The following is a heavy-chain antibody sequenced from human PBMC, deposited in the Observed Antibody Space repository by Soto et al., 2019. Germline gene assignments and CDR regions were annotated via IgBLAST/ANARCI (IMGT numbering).Heavy chain of an antibody. Sequence: QVQLVESGGGLVKPGGSLRLSCAVSGFTFSDYYMTWIPRAPGKGREWVSYISSSTSHTNSADSVKGRFTISRDNAKNSLFLQMNSLRAEDTAVYYCARGRGAAADYFDFWGQGTLVTVSS. CDR2: ISSSTSHT. J-gene: IGHJ4*02. CDR3: ARGRGAAADYFDF. CDR1: GFTFSDYY. D-gene: IGHD6-13*01. V-gene: IGHV3-11*05.